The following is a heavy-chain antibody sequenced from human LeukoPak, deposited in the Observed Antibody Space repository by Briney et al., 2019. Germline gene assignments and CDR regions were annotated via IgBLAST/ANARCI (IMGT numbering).Heavy chain of an antibody. V-gene: IGHV4-59*01. CDR3: ARIVAAGHYYFDY. Sequence: SETLSLTCTVSGGSISSYYWSWIRQPPGKGLEWIGYIYYSGSTNYNPSLKSRVTISVDTSKNQFSLKLSSVTAADTAVHYCARIVAAGHYYFDYWGQGTLVTVSS. D-gene: IGHD1-26*01. J-gene: IGHJ4*02. CDR2: IYYSGST. CDR1: GGSISSYY.